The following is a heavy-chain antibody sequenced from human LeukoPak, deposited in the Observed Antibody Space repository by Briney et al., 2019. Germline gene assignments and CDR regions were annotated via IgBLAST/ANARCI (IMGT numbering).Heavy chain of an antibody. CDR2: ISSSGSSI. V-gene: IGHV3-21*01. J-gene: IGHJ6*04. CDR1: GFTFSSYS. D-gene: IGHD3-10*02. CDR3: AELGITMIGGV. Sequence: GGSLRLSCAASGFTFSSYSMNWVRQAPGKGLEWVSSISSSGSSIYYADSVKGRFTISRDNAKNSLYLQMNSLRAEDTAVYYCAELGITMIGGVWGKGTTVTISS.